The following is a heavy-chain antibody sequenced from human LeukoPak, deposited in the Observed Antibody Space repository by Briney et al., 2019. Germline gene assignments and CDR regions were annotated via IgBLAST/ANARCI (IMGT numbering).Heavy chain of an antibody. D-gene: IGHD2-2*02. J-gene: IGHJ4*02. CDR1: GYTFTSYG. Sequence: ASVKVSCKASGYTFTSYGISWVRQAPGQGLEYMGWINTNTGNPTYAQGFTGRFVFSLDTSVSTAHLQISSLKAEDTAVYYCARDGVVVPAAIWGQGTRVTVSS. CDR2: INTNTGNP. CDR3: ARDGVVVPAAI. V-gene: IGHV7-4-1*02.